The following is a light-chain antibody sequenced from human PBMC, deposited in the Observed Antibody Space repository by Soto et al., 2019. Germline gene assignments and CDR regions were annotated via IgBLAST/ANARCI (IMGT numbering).Light chain of an antibody. J-gene: IGKJ1*01. CDR1: QSLSNSF. Sequence: IVLTQSPGTLSLSPGERATLSCRASQSLSNSFIAWYQQKPGQAPRLLIYGASNRATGIPDRFSGSGPGTDFTLTISRLEPEDFAVYYCQQYGSSGTFGQGTKVDIK. V-gene: IGKV3-20*01. CDR2: GAS. CDR3: QQYGSSGT.